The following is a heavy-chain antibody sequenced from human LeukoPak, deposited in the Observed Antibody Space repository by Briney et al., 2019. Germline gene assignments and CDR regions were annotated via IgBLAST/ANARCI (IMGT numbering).Heavy chain of an antibody. J-gene: IGHJ4*02. V-gene: IGHV3-23*01. CDR3: ARDATHGGDYFDY. CDR1: GFTFSSYA. CDR2: ISGSGGST. D-gene: IGHD3-10*01. Sequence: GGSLRLSCAASGFTFSSYAMSWVRQAQGKGLEWVSAISGSGGSTYYADSVTGRFTISRDNSKNTLYLQMNSLRAEDTAVYYCARDATHGGDYFDYWGQGTLVTVSS.